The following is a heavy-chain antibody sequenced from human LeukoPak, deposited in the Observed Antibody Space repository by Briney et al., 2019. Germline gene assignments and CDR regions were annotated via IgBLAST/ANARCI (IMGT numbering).Heavy chain of an antibody. J-gene: IGHJ3*02. Sequence: PGGSLRLSCAASGFTFSSYGMHWVRQAPGKGLEWVAVIWYDGSNKYYADSVKGRFTISRDNSKNTLYLQMNSLRAEDTAVYYCARDLHWSDAFDIWGQGTMVTVSS. CDR2: IWYDGSNK. D-gene: IGHD2-8*02. CDR1: GFTFSSYG. CDR3: ARDLHWSDAFDI. V-gene: IGHV3-33*01.